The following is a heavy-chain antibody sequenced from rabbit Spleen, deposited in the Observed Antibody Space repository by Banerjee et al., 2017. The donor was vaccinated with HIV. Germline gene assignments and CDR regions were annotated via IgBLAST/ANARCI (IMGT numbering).Heavy chain of an antibody. CDR3: TRESPADGGDSFVTFDL. CDR1: GFDLSGSV. CDR2: FYPGDGAA. V-gene: IGHV1S45*01. J-gene: IGHJ3*01. D-gene: IGHD2-1*01. Sequence: QEQLVESGGGLVKPEGSLTLTCTASGFDLSGSVGCWVRQAPGKGLEWIGCFYPGDGAAYYASWAKGRFTISMASSSTVDLKMTSLTAADTATYFCTRESPADGGDSFVTFDLWGQGTLVTVS.